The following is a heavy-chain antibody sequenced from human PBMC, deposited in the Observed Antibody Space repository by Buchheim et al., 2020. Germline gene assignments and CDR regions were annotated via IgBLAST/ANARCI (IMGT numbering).Heavy chain of an antibody. J-gene: IGHJ4*02. CDR3: AREQWCVWD. Sequence: EVQLVESGGGLVQPGGSLRLSCAASGFTFTTYWMTWVRQAPGKGLEWGANIKQDGSEKNYVDSVKGRFTISSDNAKKSVYLQMDSLRADDTAVYYCAREQWCVWDWGQGIL. CDR1: GFTFTTYW. V-gene: IGHV3-7*01. CDR2: IKQDGSEK. D-gene: IGHD2-8*01.